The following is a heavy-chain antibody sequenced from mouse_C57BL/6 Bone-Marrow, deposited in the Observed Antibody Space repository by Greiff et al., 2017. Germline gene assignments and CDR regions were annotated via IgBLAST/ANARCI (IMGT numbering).Heavy chain of an antibody. Sequence: LQESGPELVKPGASVKLSCKASGYTFTSYDINWVKQRPGQGLEWIGWIFPRDGSTKYNEKFKGKATLTVDTSSSTAYMELHSLTSEDSAVYFCARLEVDGSSGDWYVDVWGTGTTVTVSA. CDR3: ARLEVDGSSGDWYVDV. J-gene: IGHJ1*03. D-gene: IGHD1-1*01. V-gene: IGHV1-85*01. CDR2: IFPRDGST. CDR1: GYTFTSYD.